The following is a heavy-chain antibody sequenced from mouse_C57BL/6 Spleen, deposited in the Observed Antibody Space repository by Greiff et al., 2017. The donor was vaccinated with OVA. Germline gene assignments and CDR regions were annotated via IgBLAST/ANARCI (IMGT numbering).Heavy chain of an antibody. Sequence: QVQLQQSGAELVRPGASVTLSCKASGYTFTDYEMHWVKQTPVHGLEWIGAIDPETGGTAYNQKFKGKAILTADKSSSTAYMELRSLTSEDSAVYYCTRSGPDGSSYGYFDVWGTGTTGTVSS. CDR1: GYTFTDYE. D-gene: IGHD1-1*01. J-gene: IGHJ1*03. CDR2: IDPETGGT. V-gene: IGHV1-15*01. CDR3: TRSGPDGSSYGYFDV.